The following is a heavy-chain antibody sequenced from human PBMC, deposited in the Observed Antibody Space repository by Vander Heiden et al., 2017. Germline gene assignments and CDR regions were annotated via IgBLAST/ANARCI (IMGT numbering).Heavy chain of an antibody. V-gene: IGHV3-9*01. D-gene: IGHD6-19*01. CDR3: AGRFSSGWYAFDY. CDR2: ITWNSGSI. CDR1: GIKFDDYA. Sequence: EVHLVESGGGLVRTGRSLRLLCAASGIKFDDYAMYWVRQVPGKGLEWVSGITWNSGSIGYADSVKGRFTISRDNAKNSLYLQMNSLRPEDTALYYCAGRFSSGWYAFDYWGQGTLVTVSS. J-gene: IGHJ4*02.